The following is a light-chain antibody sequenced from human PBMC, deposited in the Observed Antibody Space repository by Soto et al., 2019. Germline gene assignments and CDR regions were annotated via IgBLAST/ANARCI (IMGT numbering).Light chain of an antibody. Sequence: IVLTQSPATLSLSPVKRATLSCMASQNISSYLIWYQQKPGQAPRLLIYDVSNRATGIPARFSGSGSGTDYTLTITNLEPEDFAIYYCQQRSNWPWTFGQGTKVDIK. CDR3: QQRSNWPWT. CDR1: QNISSY. J-gene: IGKJ1*01. V-gene: IGKV3-11*01. CDR2: DVS.